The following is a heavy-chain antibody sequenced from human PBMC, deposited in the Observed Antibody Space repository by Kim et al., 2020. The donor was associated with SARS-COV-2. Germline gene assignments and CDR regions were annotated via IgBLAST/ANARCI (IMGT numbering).Heavy chain of an antibody. CDR3: ARELTTGWGSWFDP. J-gene: IGHJ5*02. V-gene: IGHV3-7*01. Sequence: GGSLRLSCAASGFTFSNYWMSWVRQAPGKGLEWVANIKEDSSDIRISDSVKGRFTIFRDNAKNSLYLQMSSLRAEDTAVYYCARELTTGWGSWFDPWGQGTLVTVSS. CDR1: GFTFSNYW. CDR2: IKEDSSDI. D-gene: IGHD6-19*01.